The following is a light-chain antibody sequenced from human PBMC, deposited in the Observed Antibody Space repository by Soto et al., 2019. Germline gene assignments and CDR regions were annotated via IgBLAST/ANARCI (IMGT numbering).Light chain of an antibody. CDR3: QQYGTSPIT. CDR2: DAS. Sequence: EIVLTQSPATLSLSPGVRVTLSCGASQSIRSSYLAWYQQKPGLAPRLLIYDASSRAAGIPDRFSGSGSGTDFTLTISRLEPEDFAVYYCQQYGTSPITFGQGTRLEIK. V-gene: IGKV3D-20*01. CDR1: QSIRSSY. J-gene: IGKJ5*01.